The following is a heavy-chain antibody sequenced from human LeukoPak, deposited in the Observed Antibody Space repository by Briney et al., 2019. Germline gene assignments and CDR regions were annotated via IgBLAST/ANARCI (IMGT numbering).Heavy chain of an antibody. CDR1: GFTFDDYG. V-gene: IGHV3-20*04. CDR3: ARNGNPNYPYFYMDV. Sequence: GGSLRLSCAASGFTFDDYGMSWVRQAPGKGLEWVSGINWNGGSTGYADPVKGRFTISRDNAKNSLYLQMNSLRAEDTALYYCARNGNPNYPYFYMDVWGKGTTVTISS. J-gene: IGHJ6*03. D-gene: IGHD1-14*01. CDR2: INWNGGST.